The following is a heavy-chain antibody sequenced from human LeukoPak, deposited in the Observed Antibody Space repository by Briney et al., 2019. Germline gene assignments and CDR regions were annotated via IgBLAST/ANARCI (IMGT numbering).Heavy chain of an antibody. CDR2: INWNGGST. CDR1: GFTFSSYG. V-gene: IGHV3-20*04. D-gene: IGHD3-10*01. CDR3: AKVQSRYYYGSGRVAY. Sequence: GGTLRLSCAASGFTFSSYGMSWVRQAPGKGLERVSGINWNGGSTGHADSVKGRFTISRDNAKNSLYLQMNSLRAEDTALYYCAKVQSRYYYGSGRVAYWGQGTLVTVSS. J-gene: IGHJ4*02.